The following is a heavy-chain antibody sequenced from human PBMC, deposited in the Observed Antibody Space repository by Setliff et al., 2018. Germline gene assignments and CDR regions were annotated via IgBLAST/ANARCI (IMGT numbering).Heavy chain of an antibody. CDR3: ARERPRGYSYGYDYYYYGMDV. CDR1: GGTFSSYA. V-gene: IGHV1-69*05. CDR2: IIPIFGTA. D-gene: IGHD5-18*01. J-gene: IGHJ6*02. Sequence: SVKVSCKASGGTFSSYAISWVRQAPGQGLEWVGGIIPIFGTANYAQKLQGRVTMTTDTSASTAYMELSSLRSEDTAVYYCARERPRGYSYGYDYYYYGMDVWGQGTTVTISS.